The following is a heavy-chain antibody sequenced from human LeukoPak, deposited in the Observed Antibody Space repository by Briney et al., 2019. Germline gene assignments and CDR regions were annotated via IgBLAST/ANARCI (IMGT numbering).Heavy chain of an antibody. Sequence: GGSLRLSCAAAGFTFSSYWMHWVRQAPGKGLVWVSRINSDGSNTIYADSVKGRFTVSRDNAKSTPYLQLSSLRADDTAVYYCARGGGDHAFDIWGQGTMVTVSS. V-gene: IGHV3-74*01. J-gene: IGHJ3*02. CDR3: ARGGGDHAFDI. D-gene: IGHD3-16*01. CDR1: GFTFSSYW. CDR2: INSDGSNT.